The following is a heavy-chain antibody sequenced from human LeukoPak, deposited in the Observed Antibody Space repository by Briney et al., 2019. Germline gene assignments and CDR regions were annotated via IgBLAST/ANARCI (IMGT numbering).Heavy chain of an antibody. CDR1: GFPFSSYA. V-gene: IGHV3-23*01. Sequence: GGSLRLSCAASGFPFSSYAMSWVRQAPGKGLEWVSAISGSGGSTYYADSVKDRLTISRDNSKNTLYLQMNSLRAEDTAVYYCAKDYSGEVLWFGELFVPGDAFDIWGQGTMVTVSS. CDR3: AKDYSGEVLWFGELFVPGDAFDI. CDR2: ISGSGGST. J-gene: IGHJ3*02. D-gene: IGHD3-10*01.